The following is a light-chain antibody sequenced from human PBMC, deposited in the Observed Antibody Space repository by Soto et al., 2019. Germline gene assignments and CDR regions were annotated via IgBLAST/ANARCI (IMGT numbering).Light chain of an antibody. CDR1: SSDVGTYNY. J-gene: IGLJ2*01. V-gene: IGLV2-14*03. Sequence: QSVLTQPASVSGSPGQSITISCTGTSSDVGTYNYVSWYQHHPGKAPKLMIYDVSNRPSGVSNRFSGSKSDNTASLTISGLQAEDEADYYCSSYTSSSTLLFGGGTQLTVL. CDR2: DVS. CDR3: SSYTSSSTLL.